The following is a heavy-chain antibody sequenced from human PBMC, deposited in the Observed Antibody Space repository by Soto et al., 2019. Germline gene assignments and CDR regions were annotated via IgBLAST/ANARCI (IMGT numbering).Heavy chain of an antibody. CDR2: INAGNGNT. V-gene: IGHV1-3*01. Sequence: ASVKVSCTASGYTFTSYAMHWVRQAPGQRLEWMGWINAGNGNTKYSQKFQGRVTITRDTSASTAYMELSSLRSEDTAVYYCARDPSYYGMDVWGQGTTVTVSS. CDR3: ARDPSYYGMDV. J-gene: IGHJ6*02. CDR1: GYTFTSYA.